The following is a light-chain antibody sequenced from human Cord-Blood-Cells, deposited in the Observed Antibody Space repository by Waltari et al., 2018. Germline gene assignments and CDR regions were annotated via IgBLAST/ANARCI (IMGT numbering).Light chain of an antibody. CDR2: AAS. J-gene: IGKJ2*01. CDR3: QQYNSDPRT. V-gene: IGKV1-16*02. Sequence: DIQMTPSPSSLSASVGDRVNITCRASPGISSYLAWFQQKPRKAPKSLLYAASILQSRVPSKFRGIGSGKDFTHTISCLQPEDVATYYCQQYNSDPRTFGQGTKLEIK. CDR1: PGISSY.